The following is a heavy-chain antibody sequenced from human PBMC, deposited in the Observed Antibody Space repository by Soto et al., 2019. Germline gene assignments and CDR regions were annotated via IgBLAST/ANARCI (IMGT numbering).Heavy chain of an antibody. Sequence: SLRLACAASGFTFSSYGMHWVRQAPGKGLEWVAVISYDGSNKYYADSVKGRFTISRDNSKNTLYLQMNSLRAEDTAVYYCAKDLSMVDYYYYYGMDVWGQGTTVTVSS. D-gene: IGHD3-10*01. CDR2: ISYDGSNK. CDR1: GFTFSSYG. CDR3: AKDLSMVDYYYYYGMDV. V-gene: IGHV3-30*18. J-gene: IGHJ6*02.